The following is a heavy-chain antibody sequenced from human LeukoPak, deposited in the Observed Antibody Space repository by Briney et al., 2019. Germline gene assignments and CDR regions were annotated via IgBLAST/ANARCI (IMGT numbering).Heavy chain of an antibody. V-gene: IGHV1-8*01. CDR2: MNPNSGNT. J-gene: IGHJ5*02. CDR1: GYTFTSYD. D-gene: IGHD3-3*01. CDR3: ARGLSNTIFGVVIIPILDDNWFDP. Sequence: ASVKVSCKASGYTFTSYDINWVRRATGQGLEWMGWMNPNSGNTGYAQKFQGRVTMTRNTSISTAYMELSSLRSEDTAVYYCARGLSNTIFGVVIIPILDDNWFDPWGQGTLVTVSS.